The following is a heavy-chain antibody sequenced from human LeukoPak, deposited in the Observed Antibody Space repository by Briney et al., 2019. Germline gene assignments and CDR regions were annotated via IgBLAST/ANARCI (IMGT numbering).Heavy chain of an antibody. CDR2: IYTSGST. V-gene: IGHV4-4*07. Sequence: SETLSLTCTVSGGSISSYYWSWIRQPAGKGLEWIGRIYTSGSTNYNPSLKSRVTMSVDTFKNQFSLKLSSVTAADTAVYYCARDLGYSSSSLAFDIWGQGTMVTVSS. J-gene: IGHJ3*02. D-gene: IGHD6-6*01. CDR1: GGSISSYY. CDR3: ARDLGYSSSSLAFDI.